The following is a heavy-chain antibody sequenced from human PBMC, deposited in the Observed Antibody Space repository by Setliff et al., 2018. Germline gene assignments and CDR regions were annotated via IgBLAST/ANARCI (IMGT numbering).Heavy chain of an antibody. D-gene: IGHD4-17*01. J-gene: IGHJ4*02. V-gene: IGHV4-59*12. Sequence: SETLSLTCTVSGGSISSYYWSWIRQPPGKGLEWIGYIYYSGSTNYNPSLKSRVTISVDTSKNQFSLKLSSVTAADTAVYYCARGCYYGDYVGARFAYFDYWGQGTLVTVSS. CDR1: GGSISSYY. CDR2: IYYSGST. CDR3: ARGCYYGDYVGARFAYFDY.